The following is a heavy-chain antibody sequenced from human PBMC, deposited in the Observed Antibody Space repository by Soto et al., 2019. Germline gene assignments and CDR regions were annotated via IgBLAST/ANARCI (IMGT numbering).Heavy chain of an antibody. CDR3: ARLGIGWEFPFDY. Sequence: QVQLQESGPGLVKPSETLSLTCIVSGGSVSNDAYYWSWIRQPPGKGLEWIGYIYHSGSTYYNPSLKTRPTIAVDTSANHFPLKVSSVTAADTAVYYCARLGIGWEFPFDYWGQGTLVNVSS. V-gene: IGHV4-61*08. CDR1: GGSVSNDAYY. J-gene: IGHJ4*02. D-gene: IGHD1-26*01. CDR2: IYHSGST.